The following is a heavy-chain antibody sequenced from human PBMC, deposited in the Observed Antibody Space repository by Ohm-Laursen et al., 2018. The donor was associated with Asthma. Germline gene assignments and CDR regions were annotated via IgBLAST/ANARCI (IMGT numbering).Heavy chain of an antibody. J-gene: IGHJ4*02. CDR2: IYSSGST. Sequence: SLRLSCAASGFTVSSNYMSWVRQAPGKGLEWVSVIYSSGSTYYADSVKGRFTVSRDDSKNTLYLQMNSLRPDDTAVYYCARDVMEWYLPAFDFWGQGTLVTVSS. V-gene: IGHV3-66*03. D-gene: IGHD3-3*01. CDR3: ARDVMEWYLPAFDF. CDR1: GFTVSSNY.